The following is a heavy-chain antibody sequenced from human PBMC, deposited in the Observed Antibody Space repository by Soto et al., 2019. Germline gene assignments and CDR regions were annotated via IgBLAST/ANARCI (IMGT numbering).Heavy chain of an antibody. CDR3: AKDLLAPGRAYGMDV. J-gene: IGHJ6*02. CDR2: ISYDGSNK. Sequence: QVQLVESGGGVVQPGRSLRLSCAASGFTFSSYGMHWVRQAPGKGLEWVAVISYDGSNKYYADSVKGRFTISRDNSKNTLYLQMNSLRAEDTAVYYGAKDLLAPGRAYGMDVWGQGTTVTVSS. V-gene: IGHV3-30*18. CDR1: GFTFSSYG.